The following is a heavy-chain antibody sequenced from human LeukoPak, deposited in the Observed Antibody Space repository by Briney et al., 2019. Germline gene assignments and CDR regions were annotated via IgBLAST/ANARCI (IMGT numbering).Heavy chain of an antibody. CDR1: GFTFDDYA. CDR2: ISWNSGSI. V-gene: IGHV3-9*01. Sequence: PGGSLRLSCAASGFTFDDYAMHWVRQAPGKGLEWVSGISWNSGSIGYADSVKGRFTISRDNAKNSLYLQMNSLRAEDTAVYYCARGSADPYWGQGTLVTVSS. D-gene: IGHD1-26*01. J-gene: IGHJ4*02. CDR3: ARGSADPY.